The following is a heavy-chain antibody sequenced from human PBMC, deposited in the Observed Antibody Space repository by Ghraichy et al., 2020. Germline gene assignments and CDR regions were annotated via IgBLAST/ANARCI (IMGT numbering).Heavy chain of an antibody. D-gene: IGHD4-17*01. J-gene: IGHJ4*02. CDR2: IWYDGSNK. CDR3: ARDPSVSTVTHLIDY. V-gene: IGHV3-33*01. Sequence: GGSLRLSCAASGFTFSSYGMHWVRQAPGKGLEWVAVIWYDGSNKYYADSVKGRFTISRDNSKNTLYLQMNSLRAEDTAVYYCARDPSVSTVTHLIDYWGQGTLVTVSS. CDR1: GFTFSSYG.